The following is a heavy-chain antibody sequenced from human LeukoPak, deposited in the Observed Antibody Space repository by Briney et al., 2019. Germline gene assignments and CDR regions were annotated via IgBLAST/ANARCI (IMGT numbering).Heavy chain of an antibody. Sequence: PSETLSLTCTVSGGSISSYYWSWIRQPPGKGLEWIGYIYYSGSTNYNPSLKSRVTISVDTSKNQFSLKLSSVTAADTAVYYCARGGSSWPIAVAGRGRGYYFDYWGQGTLVTVSS. D-gene: IGHD6-19*01. J-gene: IGHJ4*02. CDR2: IYYSGST. V-gene: IGHV4-59*01. CDR1: GGSISSYY. CDR3: ARGGSSWPIAVAGRGRGYYFDY.